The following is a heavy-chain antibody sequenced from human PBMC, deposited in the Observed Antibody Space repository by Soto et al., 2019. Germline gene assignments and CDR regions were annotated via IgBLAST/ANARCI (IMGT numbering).Heavy chain of an antibody. CDR3: ARERYVASRHSHFDS. D-gene: IGHD6-6*01. J-gene: IGHJ4*02. CDR1: GYRFSTYC. V-gene: IGHV1-18*04. CDR2: SSTSSGAT. Sequence: GASVKVSCKASGYRFSTYCMNWVRQAPGQGLQWMGWSSTSSGATNYAQKFQGRVTFTTDTSTSTAYMELRSLISDDTAVYFCARERYVASRHSHFDSWGQGTQVTVSS.